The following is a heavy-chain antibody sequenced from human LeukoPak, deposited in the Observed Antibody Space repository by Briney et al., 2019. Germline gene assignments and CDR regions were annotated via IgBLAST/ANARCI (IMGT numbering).Heavy chain of an antibody. CDR1: GFTFSSYA. J-gene: IGHJ4*02. CDR3: ARLGEYYYDSSGYSPPDY. Sequence: GGSLRLSCAASGFTFSSYAMSWVRQAPGKGLEWVSAISGSGGSTYYADSVKGRFTISRDNSKNTLYLQMNSLRAEDTAVYYCARLGEYYYDSSGYSPPDYWGQGTLVTVSS. D-gene: IGHD3-22*01. CDR2: ISGSGGST. V-gene: IGHV3-23*01.